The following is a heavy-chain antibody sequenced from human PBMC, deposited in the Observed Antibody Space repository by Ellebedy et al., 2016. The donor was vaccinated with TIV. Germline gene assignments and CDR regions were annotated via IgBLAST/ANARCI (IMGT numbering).Heavy chain of an antibody. J-gene: IGHJ4*02. Sequence: SVKVSXXASGFTFTNSAVLWVRHARGQRLEWIGWIVVGSGNTNYAQKFQERVTIIRDMSTSTAYMELSSLRSEDTAVYYCAAESYGDYVGYFDYWGQGTLVTVSS. CDR3: AAESYGDYVGYFDY. D-gene: IGHD4-17*01. CDR1: GFTFTNSA. V-gene: IGHV1-58*01. CDR2: IVVGSGNT.